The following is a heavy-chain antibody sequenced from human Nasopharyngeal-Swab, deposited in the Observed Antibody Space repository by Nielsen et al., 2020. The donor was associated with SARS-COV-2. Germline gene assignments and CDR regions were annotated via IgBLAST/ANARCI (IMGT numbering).Heavy chain of an antibody. Sequence: GESLKISCAAPGFTFSSYAMSWVRQAPGKGLEWVSAISGSGGSTYYADSVKGRFTISRDNSKNTLYLQMNSLRAEDTAVYYCAKFSITMPTIWGQGTMVTVSS. J-gene: IGHJ3*02. CDR3: AKFSITMPTI. V-gene: IGHV3-23*01. CDR1: GFTFSSYA. D-gene: IGHD3-10*01. CDR2: ISGSGGST.